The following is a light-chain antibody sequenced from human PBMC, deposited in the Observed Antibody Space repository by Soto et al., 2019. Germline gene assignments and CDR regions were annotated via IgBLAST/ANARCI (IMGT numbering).Light chain of an antibody. CDR2: GAS. Sequence: EIVLTQSPGTLSLSPGEGATLFCRASQSVSSSYLAWYQQTPGQAPRLLIYGASIRATGIPDRFSGSGSGTDFTLTISRLEPEDFAVYYCQQHGSSPYIFGQGTRLEIK. CDR3: QQHGSSPYI. V-gene: IGKV3-20*01. J-gene: IGKJ2*01. CDR1: QSVSSSY.